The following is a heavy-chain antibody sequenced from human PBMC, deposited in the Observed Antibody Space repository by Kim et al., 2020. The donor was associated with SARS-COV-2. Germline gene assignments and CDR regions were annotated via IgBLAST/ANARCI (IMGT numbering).Heavy chain of an antibody. Sequence: SETLSLTCTVSGGSISGYYWSWIRQPPGKGLEWIGYIYYSGSTNYNPTVKSGVTISLKTSKNKFSLKVSTVIAADTAVYFCAREPSSWSGFFDYWGQGTLVTVSS. CDR1: GGSISGYY. V-gene: IGHV4-59*01. CDR2: IYYSGST. J-gene: IGHJ4*02. CDR3: AREPSSWSGFFDY. D-gene: IGHD6-13*01.